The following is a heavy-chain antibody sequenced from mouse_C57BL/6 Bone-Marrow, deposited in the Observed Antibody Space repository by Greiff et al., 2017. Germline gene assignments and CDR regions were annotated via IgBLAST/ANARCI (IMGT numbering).Heavy chain of an antibody. D-gene: IGHD2-14*01. V-gene: IGHV5-4*03. CDR2: ISDGGSYT. CDR3: ARVYRITPRLDY. Sequence: EVKVVESGGGLVKPGGSLKLSCAASGFTFSSYAMPWVRQTPEKRLEWVATISDGGSYTYYPDNVKGRFTISRDNAKNNLYLQMSHLTSEETAMYYYARVYRITPRLDYWGQGTTLTVSS. J-gene: IGHJ2*01. CDR1: GFTFSSYA.